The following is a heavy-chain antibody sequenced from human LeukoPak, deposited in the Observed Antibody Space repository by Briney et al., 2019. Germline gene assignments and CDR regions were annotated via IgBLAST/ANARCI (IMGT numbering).Heavy chain of an antibody. CDR1: GFTFSNYG. D-gene: IGHD4-17*01. CDR3: WFDVRYGDSFDY. V-gene: IGHV3-30*02. Sequence: PGGSLRLSCAVSGFTFSNYGMHWVRQAPGKGLEWVAFTRYGGSDKYYGDSVKGRFTISRDNSKNTLYLEMNSLRPEDTAVYYCWFDVRYGDSFDYWGQGTLVTVSS. J-gene: IGHJ4*02. CDR2: TRYGGSDK.